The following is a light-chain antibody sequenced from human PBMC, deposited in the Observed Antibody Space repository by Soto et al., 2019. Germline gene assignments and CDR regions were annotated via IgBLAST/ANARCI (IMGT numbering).Light chain of an antibody. J-gene: IGLJ1*01. V-gene: IGLV1-44*01. Sequence: VLTPPPAALGAPGQRVALPFFGASPTIGSTRANWYRQLPGTGPKLLIYSDNQRPSGVPDRFSGSKSGTSASLAISGLQSEDEADYYCAAWDNSLNGYVFGTGTKVTVL. CDR3: AAWDNSLNGYV. CDR1: SPTIGSTR. CDR2: SDN.